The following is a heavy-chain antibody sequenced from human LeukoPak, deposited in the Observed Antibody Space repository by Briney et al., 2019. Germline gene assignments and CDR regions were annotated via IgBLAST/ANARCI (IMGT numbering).Heavy chain of an antibody. D-gene: IGHD3-22*01. CDR2: ISYDGSNK. V-gene: IGHV3-30*18. CDR1: GFTFSSYG. CDR3: AKDGRLTYYYDSSGYRGIDY. Sequence: PGRSLRLSCAASGFTFSSYGMHWVRQAPGKGLEWVAVISYDGSNKYYADSVKGRFTISRDNSKNTLYLQMNSLRAEDTAVYYCAKDGRLTYYYDSSGYRGIDYWGQGTLVTVSS. J-gene: IGHJ4*02.